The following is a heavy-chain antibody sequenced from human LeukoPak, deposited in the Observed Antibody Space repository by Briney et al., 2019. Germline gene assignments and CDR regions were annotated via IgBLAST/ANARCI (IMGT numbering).Heavy chain of an antibody. CDR3: ARHYDSTAYSLDY. J-gene: IGHJ4*02. V-gene: IGHV3-7*01. Sequence: GGSLRVSCAASGFTFSSYWMTCVRQAPGKGLEWVANIKQDGSQKFYLDSVKGRFTISRDNAKESLFLQMNSLRAEDTAVYYCARHYDSTAYSLDYWGQGTLVTVSS. D-gene: IGHD3-22*01. CDR2: IKQDGSQK. CDR1: GFTFSSYW.